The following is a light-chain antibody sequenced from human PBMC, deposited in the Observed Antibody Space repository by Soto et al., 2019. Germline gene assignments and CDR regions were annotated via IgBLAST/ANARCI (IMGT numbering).Light chain of an antibody. J-gene: IGLJ2*01. V-gene: IGLV3-1*01. Sequence: SYELTQPPSVSVSPGQTASITCSGDKLGDKYAYWYQQKPGQSPVLVIYQHTKRPSGIPERFSGSNAGNTATLTISGTQAMDGADYYCQAWDSSTVVFGGGTKLTVL. CDR2: QHT. CDR3: QAWDSSTVV. CDR1: KLGDKY.